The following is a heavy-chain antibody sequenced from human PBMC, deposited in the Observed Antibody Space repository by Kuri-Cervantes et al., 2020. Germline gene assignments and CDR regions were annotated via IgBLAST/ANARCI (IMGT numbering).Heavy chain of an antibody. V-gene: IGHV3-33*01. Sequence: GESLKISCAASGFTFSSYGMHWVRQAPGKGLEWVAVIWYDGSNKYYADSVKGRFTISRDNAKNSLYLQMNSLRDEDTAVYYCASTYYDSSGYSYFDYWGQGTLVTVSS. CDR1: GFTFSSYG. CDR3: ASTYYDSSGYSYFDY. CDR2: IWYDGSNK. J-gene: IGHJ4*02. D-gene: IGHD3-22*01.